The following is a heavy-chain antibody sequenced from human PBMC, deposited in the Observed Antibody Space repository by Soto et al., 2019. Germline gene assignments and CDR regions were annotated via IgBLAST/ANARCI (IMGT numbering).Heavy chain of an antibody. CDR3: GRGSLITMIVNY. CDR1: GYTFTSYY. CDR2: INPSGGSS. V-gene: IGHV1-46*01. J-gene: IGHJ4*02. D-gene: IGHD3-22*01. Sequence: QVQLVQSGAEVKKPGASVKVSCKASGYTFTSYYMHWVRQAPGQGLEWMGIINPSGGSSSYAQKFQCRVTMTRDTSTNTVSMELNSLRSEDTAVYYCGRGSLITMIVNYWGQGTLVTVSS.